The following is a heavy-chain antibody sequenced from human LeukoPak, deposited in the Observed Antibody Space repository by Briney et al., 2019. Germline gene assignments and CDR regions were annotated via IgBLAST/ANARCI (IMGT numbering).Heavy chain of an antibody. CDR1: GFTFSSYA. J-gene: IGHJ4*02. CDR3: SSTSLAWAGFDY. CDR2: ISGSGGST. V-gene: IGHV3-23*01. D-gene: IGHD2-2*01. Sequence: GGSLRLSCAASGFTFSSYAMSWVRQAPGKGLEWVSAISGSGGSTYYADSVKGRFSISRDNSKNTLYLQMNSLRAEDTAVYYCSSTSLAWAGFDYWGQGALVTVSS.